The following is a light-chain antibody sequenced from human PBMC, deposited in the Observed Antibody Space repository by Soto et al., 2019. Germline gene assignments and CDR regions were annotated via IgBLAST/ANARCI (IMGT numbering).Light chain of an antibody. CDR1: QIVSNSY. CDR2: DAS. Sequence: EILLTQSPGTLSLSPGERSTLSCRAIQIVSNSYLAWYQQKPGQGPRLLIYDASNRATGIPARFSGSGSGTEFTLTITSLQSEDSAVYYCQEYNYWHPITFGGGTKVDIK. CDR3: QEYNYWHPIT. V-gene: IGKV3D-15*01. J-gene: IGKJ4*01.